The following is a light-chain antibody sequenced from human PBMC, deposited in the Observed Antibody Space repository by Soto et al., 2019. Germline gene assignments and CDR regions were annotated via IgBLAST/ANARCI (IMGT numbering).Light chain of an antibody. CDR3: QQYDNLPLT. CDR1: QDISNY. V-gene: IGKV1-33*01. CDR2: DAS. J-gene: IGKJ4*01. Sequence: IQRTQSTTSLSACVRDRVTITCQASQDISNYLNWYQQKPGKAPKLLIYDASNLETGVPSRFSGSGSGTDFTFTISSLQPEDIATYYCQQYDNLPLTFGGG.